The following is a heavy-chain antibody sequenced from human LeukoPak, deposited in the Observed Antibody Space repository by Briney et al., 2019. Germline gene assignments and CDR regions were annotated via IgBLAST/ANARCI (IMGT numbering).Heavy chain of an antibody. Sequence: ASVKVSCKASGYTFTGYYMHWVRQAPGQGLEWMGWINPNSGGTNYAQKFQGRVTMTRDTSISTAYMELSRLRSDDTAVYYCARKGSAYYDFWSGFSPFDYWGQGILVTVSS. CDR2: INPNSGGT. CDR1: GYTFTGYY. D-gene: IGHD3-3*01. CDR3: ARKGSAYYDFWSGFSPFDY. J-gene: IGHJ4*02. V-gene: IGHV1-2*02.